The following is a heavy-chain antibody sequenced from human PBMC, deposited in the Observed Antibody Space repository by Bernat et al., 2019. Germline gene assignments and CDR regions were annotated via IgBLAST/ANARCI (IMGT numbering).Heavy chain of an antibody. V-gene: IGHV3-7*03. CDR1: GFDINSYW. J-gene: IGHJ6*02. CDR3: ARDRRVYGMDV. Sequence: EVQVVESGGGLVKPGGSLRLSCAASGFDINSYWTTWVRQAPGKGLEWVANIKPDGSEMFYVDSVKSRFTISRDNSKNSLYLQMNSLRAEDTAVYYCARDRRVYGMDVWGQGTTVTVSS. CDR2: IKPDGSEM.